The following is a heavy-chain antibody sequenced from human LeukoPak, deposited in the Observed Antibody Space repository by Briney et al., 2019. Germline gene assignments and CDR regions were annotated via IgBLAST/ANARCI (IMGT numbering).Heavy chain of an antibody. CDR1: GGSFSGYY. Sequence: TTSETLSLTCAVYGGSFSGYYWSWIRQPPGKGLEWIGEINHSGSTNYNPSLKSRVTISVDTSKNQFSLKLSSVTAADTAVYYCARRRSIYYDSSGYYRAADYWGQGTLVTVSS. CDR3: ARRRSIYYDSSGYYRAADY. J-gene: IGHJ4*02. D-gene: IGHD3-22*01. CDR2: INHSGST. V-gene: IGHV4-34*01.